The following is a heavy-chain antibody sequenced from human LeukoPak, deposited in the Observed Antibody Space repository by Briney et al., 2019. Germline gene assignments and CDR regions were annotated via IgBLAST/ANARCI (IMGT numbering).Heavy chain of an antibody. V-gene: IGHV3-30*04. CDR2: ISYDGSNK. Sequence: KPGGSLRLSCAASGFTFSAYEMNWVRQAPGKGLEWVALISYDGSNKYYADSVKGRFTISRDNSKNTLYLQMNSLRTEDTAVYYWARGQRAHVEWSYYMDVWGKGTTVIVSS. CDR1: GFTFSAYE. D-gene: IGHD3-3*01. J-gene: IGHJ6*03. CDR3: ARGQRAHVEWSYYMDV.